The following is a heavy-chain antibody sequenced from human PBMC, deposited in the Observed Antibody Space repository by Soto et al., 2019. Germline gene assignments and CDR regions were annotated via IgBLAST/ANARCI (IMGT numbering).Heavy chain of an antibody. CDR2: IIPISGTT. Sequence: QVQLVQSGAEVKKPGSSAKVSCKASGGTFNNYAINWVRQAPGEGLEWMGGIIPISGTTNYAQKFQGRVTMTADKSTSTVYMELTSLRSDDTALYYCAGWRGLYCCDGSCFKKPFDYWGQGNLVTVSS. V-gene: IGHV1-69*06. D-gene: IGHD2-15*01. J-gene: IGHJ4*02. CDR1: GGTFNNYA. CDR3: AGWRGLYCCDGSCFKKPFDY.